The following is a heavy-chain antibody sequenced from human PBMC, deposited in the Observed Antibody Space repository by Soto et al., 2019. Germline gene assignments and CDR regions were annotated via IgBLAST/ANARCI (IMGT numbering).Heavy chain of an antibody. V-gene: IGHV4-31*03. CDR2: IYYSGNT. D-gene: IGHD5-18*01. CDR1: GGSIRSGGCY. CDR3: ARDRLMATAGTARHYFGLDV. J-gene: IGHJ6*02. Sequence: SETLSLTCTVSGGSIRSGGCYWSWVRQNPRRGLEWIGNIYYSGNTYYNPSLKSRLTISVDTSKNQFSLNLSSVTAADTAVYYCARDRLMATAGTARHYFGLDVWGQGTTVTVSS.